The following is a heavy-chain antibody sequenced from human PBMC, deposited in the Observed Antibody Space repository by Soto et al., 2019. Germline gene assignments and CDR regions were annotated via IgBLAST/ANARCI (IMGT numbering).Heavy chain of an antibody. CDR3: ARATGRGTTMVRGVMKNFDY. V-gene: IGHV4-30-2*01. CDR2: IYHSGST. D-gene: IGHD3-10*01. CDR1: GGSISSGGYS. Sequence: SETLSLTCAVSGGSISSGGYSWSWIRQPPGKGLEWIGYIYHSGSTYYNPSLKSRVTISVDRSKNQFSLKLSSVTAADTAVYYCARATGRGTTMVRGVMKNFDYSGQGTLVTVSS. J-gene: IGHJ4*02.